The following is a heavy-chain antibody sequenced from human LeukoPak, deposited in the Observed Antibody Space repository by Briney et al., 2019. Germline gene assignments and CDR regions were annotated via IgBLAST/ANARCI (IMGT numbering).Heavy chain of an antibody. CDR3: ARPDIVGATNPYYYGMDV. Sequence: ASVKVSCKASGYTFINYYLHWVRQAPGQGLEWMGIINPGSGTTSYAQKFQGRVTMSRDTSTSTIYMELSSLRSKDTAVYYCARPDIVGATNPYYYGMDVWGQGTTVTVSS. V-gene: IGHV1-46*01. CDR2: INPGSGTT. J-gene: IGHJ6*02. D-gene: IGHD1-26*01. CDR1: GYTFINYY.